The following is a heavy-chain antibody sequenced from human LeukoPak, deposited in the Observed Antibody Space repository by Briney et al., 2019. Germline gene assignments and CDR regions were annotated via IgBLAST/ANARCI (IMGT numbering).Heavy chain of an antibody. J-gene: IGHJ4*02. CDR2: IYPGDSDT. Sequence: GESLKISCKASGYSFTTFWIGWVRQMPGKGLEWMGIIYPGDSDTTYSPSFQGQVTISADKSIGTAYLQWRSLEASDTAMYYCARHADNLAYGFDYWGQGTVVTVSS. CDR3: ARHADNLAYGFDY. V-gene: IGHV5-51*01. CDR1: GYSFTTFW. D-gene: IGHD3-16*01.